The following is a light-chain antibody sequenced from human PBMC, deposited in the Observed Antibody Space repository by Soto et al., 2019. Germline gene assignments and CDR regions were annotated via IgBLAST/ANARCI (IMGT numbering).Light chain of an antibody. CDR2: DTS. CDR1: TGAVTSGHY. V-gene: IGLV7-46*01. J-gene: IGLJ3*02. Sequence: QAVVTQEPSLTVSPGGTVTLTCGSSTGAVTSGHYPYWFQQKPGQAPRTLISDTSNTHSWTPARFSGSLLGGKAALTLSGAQPEDEAEYYCLLSYSGASVFGGGTKLTVL. CDR3: LLSYSGASV.